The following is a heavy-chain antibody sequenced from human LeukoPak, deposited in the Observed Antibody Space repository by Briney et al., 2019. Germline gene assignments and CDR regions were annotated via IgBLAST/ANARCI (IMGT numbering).Heavy chain of an antibody. CDR3: ARVRGAGLHYYYMDV. CDR1: GFTFSSYV. J-gene: IGHJ6*03. D-gene: IGHD1-26*01. V-gene: IGHV3-23*01. Sequence: GGSLRLSCAASGFTFSSYVMSWVRQAPGKGLEWVSGISDDGGSTYYADSVKGRFTITRDNSKNTLYLQMNSLRAEDTAVYYCARVRGAGLHYYYMDVWGKGTTVTVSS. CDR2: ISDDGGST.